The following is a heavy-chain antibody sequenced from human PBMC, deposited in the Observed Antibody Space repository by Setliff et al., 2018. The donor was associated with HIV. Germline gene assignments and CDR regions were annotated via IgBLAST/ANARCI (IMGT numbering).Heavy chain of an antibody. Sequence: PGGSLRLSCAASGFTFSSYAMSWVRQTPEKGLEWVSIITSGGSTYYADSAKGRFIISRDNSQNTLYLQMNCLRADDTAIYYCAKGFRPVDTALVSGPTYWGQGIRVTVSS. CDR1: GFTFSSYA. CDR3: AKGFRPVDTALVSGPTY. V-gene: IGHV3-23*01. J-gene: IGHJ4*02. CDR2: ITSGGST. D-gene: IGHD5-18*01.